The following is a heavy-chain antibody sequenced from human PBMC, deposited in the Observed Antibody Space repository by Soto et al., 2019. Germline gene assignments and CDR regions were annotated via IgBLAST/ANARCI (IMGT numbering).Heavy chain of an antibody. J-gene: IGHJ5*02. V-gene: IGHV3-23*01. D-gene: IGHD3-3*01. CDR2: ISGSGGST. CDR3: AKEPRTVGVVIINWFDP. CDR1: GFTFSSYA. Sequence: PGGSLRLSCAASGFTFSSYAMSWVRQAPGKGLEWVSAISGSGGSTYYADSVKGRFTISRDNSKNTLYLQMNSLRAEDTAVYYCAKEPRTVGVVIINWFDPWGQGTLVTVSS.